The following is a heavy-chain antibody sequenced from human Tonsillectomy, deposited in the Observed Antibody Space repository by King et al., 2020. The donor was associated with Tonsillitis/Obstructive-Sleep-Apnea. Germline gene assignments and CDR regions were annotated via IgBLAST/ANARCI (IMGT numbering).Heavy chain of an antibody. D-gene: IGHD4-11*01. CDR3: ARDNRAYSNPNWFDP. CDR1: GYPFTSYA. V-gene: IGHV7-4-1*02. Sequence: VQLVESGSELKKPGASVKVSCKASGYPFTSYAMNWVRQAPGQGLEGMGWINTNTGNPTYAQGFTGRFVFSLDTSVSTAYLQISSLKTEDTAVYYCARDNRAYSNPNWFDPWGQGTLVTVSS. CDR2: INTNTGNP. J-gene: IGHJ5*02.